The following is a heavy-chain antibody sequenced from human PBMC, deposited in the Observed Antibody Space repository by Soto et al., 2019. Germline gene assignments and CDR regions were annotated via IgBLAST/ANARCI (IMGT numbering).Heavy chain of an antibody. V-gene: IGHV4-31*02. CDR3: ARGDYGDYGYYYYGMDV. Sequence: SQTLSLTWTVSCGSISSGGYYWSFIHQHPLKGLEWIGYIYYSGSTYYNPSLKSRVTISVDTSKNQFSLKLSSVTAADTAVYYCARGDYGDYGYYYYGMDVWGQGTTVTVSS. J-gene: IGHJ6*02. CDR1: CGSISSGGYY. CDR2: IYYSGST. D-gene: IGHD4-17*01.